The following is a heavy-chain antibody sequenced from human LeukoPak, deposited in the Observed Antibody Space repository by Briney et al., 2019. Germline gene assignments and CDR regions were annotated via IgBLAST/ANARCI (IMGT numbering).Heavy chain of an antibody. Sequence: GASVKVSCKAPGYRFTSYGIGWVRQAPGQGLEWVGWISIYNGKTYYAQSLQDRVTMTTDTSTNTVYMELRSLKSEDTAVYYCARACHLVAMTAEGAFFDPWGQGTLVTVSS. CDR2: ISIYNGKT. CDR3: ARACHLVAMTAEGAFFDP. CDR1: GYRFTSYG. D-gene: IGHD2-21*02. V-gene: IGHV1-18*01. J-gene: IGHJ5*02.